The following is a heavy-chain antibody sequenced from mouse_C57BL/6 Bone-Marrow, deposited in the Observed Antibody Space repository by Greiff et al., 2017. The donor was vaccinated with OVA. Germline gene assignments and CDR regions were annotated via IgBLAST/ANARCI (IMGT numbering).Heavy chain of an antibody. Sequence: VQLKESGPGLVKPSQSLSLTCSVTGYSITSGYYWNWLRQFPGNKLEWMGYISYDGSNNYNPSLKNRISITRDTSKNQFFLKLNSVTTEDTATYYCARGIYYDYDGGYFDVWGTGTTVTVSS. D-gene: IGHD2-4*01. CDR1: GYSITSGYY. J-gene: IGHJ1*03. CDR3: ARGIYYDYDGGYFDV. CDR2: ISYDGSN. V-gene: IGHV3-6*01.